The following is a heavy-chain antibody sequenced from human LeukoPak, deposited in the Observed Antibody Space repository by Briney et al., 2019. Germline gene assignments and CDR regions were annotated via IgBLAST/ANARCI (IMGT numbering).Heavy chain of an antibody. CDR2: IYYSGST. CDR3: ARDRRAAAYYDY. CDR1: GGSISSYY. V-gene: IGHV4-59*01. D-gene: IGHD6-13*01. Sequence: PSETLSLTCTVSGGSISSYYWSWIRQPPGNGLEWIGYIYYSGSTNYNPSHKSRVTISVDTSKNQFSLKLSSVTAADTAVYYCARDRRAAAYYDYWGQGTLVTVSS. J-gene: IGHJ4*02.